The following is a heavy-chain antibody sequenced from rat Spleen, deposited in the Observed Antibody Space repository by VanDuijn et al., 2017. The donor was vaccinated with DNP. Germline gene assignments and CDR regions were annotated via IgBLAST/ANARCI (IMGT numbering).Heavy chain of an antibody. V-gene: IGHV4-2*01. J-gene: IGHJ3*01. CDR3: ARLGWHGWFAY. CDR1: GFNFNDYW. CDR2: INKDSSTM. D-gene: IGHD1-11*01. Sequence: VQLKESGPGLVQPSQTLSLTCTVSGFNFNDYWMGWVRQAPGKGLEWIGEINKDSSTMNYTPSLKYKFTISRDNAQNTLYLQMSKLGSEDTAIYYCARLGWHGWFAYWGQGTLVTVSS.